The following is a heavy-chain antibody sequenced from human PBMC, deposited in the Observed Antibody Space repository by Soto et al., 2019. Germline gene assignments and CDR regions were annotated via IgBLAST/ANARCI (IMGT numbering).Heavy chain of an antibody. CDR3: ARGARGYCSGGSCYGFDP. CDR2: INHSGST. CDR1: GGSFSGYY. J-gene: IGHJ5*02. Sequence: QVQLQQWGAGLVKPSETLSLTCAVYGGSFSGYYWSWIRRPPGKGLEWIGEINHSGSTNYNPSLKSRVTISVDTSKNQFSLKLSSVTAADTAVYYCARGARGYCSGGSCYGFDPWGQGTLVTVSS. V-gene: IGHV4-34*01. D-gene: IGHD2-15*01.